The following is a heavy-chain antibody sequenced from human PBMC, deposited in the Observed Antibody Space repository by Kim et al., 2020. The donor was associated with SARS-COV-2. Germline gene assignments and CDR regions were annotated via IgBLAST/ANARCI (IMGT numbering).Heavy chain of an antibody. V-gene: IGHV4-31*02. CDR3: ARTRITMIVVVTHFDY. J-gene: IGHJ4*02. D-gene: IGHD3-22*01. Sequence: SLKSRVTISVDTSKSQFSLKLSSVTAAGTAVYYCARTRITMIVVVTHFDYWGQGTLVTVSS.